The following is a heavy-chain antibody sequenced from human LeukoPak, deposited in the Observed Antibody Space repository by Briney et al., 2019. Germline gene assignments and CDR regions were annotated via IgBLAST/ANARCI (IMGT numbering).Heavy chain of an antibody. CDR2: INPNSGGT. Sequence: GASVKVSCKASGYTFTGYYMHWVRQAPGQGLEWMGWINPNSGGTNYAQKFQGRVTMTRDTSISTAYMELSRLRSDDTAVYYCARDRLELWGLNGLLGIGLYFDYWGQGTLVTVSS. CDR1: GYTFTGYY. V-gene: IGHV1-2*02. D-gene: IGHD2/OR15-2a*01. CDR3: ARDRLELWGLNGLLGIGLYFDY. J-gene: IGHJ4*02.